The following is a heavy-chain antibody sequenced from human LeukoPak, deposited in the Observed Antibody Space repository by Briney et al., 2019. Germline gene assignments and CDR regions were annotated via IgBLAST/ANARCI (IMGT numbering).Heavy chain of an antibody. V-gene: IGHV4-30-4*01. CDR1: GGSISSGDYY. CDR2: IYYSGST. D-gene: IGHD3-22*01. Sequence: SQTLSLTCTVSGGSISSGDYYWSWIRQPPGKGLEWIGYIYYSGSTYYNPSLKSRVTISVDTSKNQFSLRMNSVTAADTAVYYCARFTKYDGGGSYLDIWGQGTMVTVSS. CDR3: ARFTKYDGGGSYLDI. J-gene: IGHJ3*02.